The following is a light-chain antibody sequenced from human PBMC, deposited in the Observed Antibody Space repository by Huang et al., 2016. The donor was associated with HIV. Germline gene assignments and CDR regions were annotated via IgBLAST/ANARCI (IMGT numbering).Light chain of an antibody. Sequence: EIMMTQSPATLSVSPGGRATLSCRASQNVRNNLAWYQQKTGQAPRLLIYDTSTRASGIPARCSGSGSGTEFTLTISGLQSEDFAFYYCQQYDNWPPGLTFGGGTKIEI. CDR1: QNVRNN. V-gene: IGKV3D-15*01. CDR2: DTS. J-gene: IGKJ4*01. CDR3: QQYDNWPPGLT.